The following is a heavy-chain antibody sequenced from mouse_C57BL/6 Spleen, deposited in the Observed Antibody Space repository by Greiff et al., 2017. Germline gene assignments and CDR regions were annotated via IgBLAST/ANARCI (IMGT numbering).Heavy chain of an antibody. V-gene: IGHV1-64*01. CDR2: IHPNSGST. CDR1: GYTFTSYW. D-gene: IGHD2-14*01. Sequence: QVQLQQPGAELVKPGASVKLSCKASGYTFTSYWMHWVKQRPGQGLEWIVMIHPNSGSTNYNEKFKSKATLTVDKSSSTAYMQLSSLTSEDSAVYYCARGVPRDYFDYWGQGTTLTVSS. J-gene: IGHJ2*01. CDR3: ARGVPRDYFDY.